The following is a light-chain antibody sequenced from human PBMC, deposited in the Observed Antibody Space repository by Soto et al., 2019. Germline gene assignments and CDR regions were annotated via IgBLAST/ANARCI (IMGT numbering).Light chain of an antibody. CDR3: QQYGSSSIT. Sequence: EIVWTQAQSTLSVSPGETATRSCGVSQSVSTNYLAWYQQKPGLAPRLLIYDASSRATGISDGFSGSGSGTDFTLTISRLEPEDFAVYYCQQYGSSSITFGQGTRLEI. CDR2: DAS. V-gene: IGKV3D-20*01. J-gene: IGKJ5*01. CDR1: QSVSTNY.